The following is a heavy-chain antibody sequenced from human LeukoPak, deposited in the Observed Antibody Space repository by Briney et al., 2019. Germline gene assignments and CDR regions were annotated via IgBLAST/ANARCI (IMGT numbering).Heavy chain of an antibody. CDR2: INHSGST. D-gene: IGHD3-22*01. J-gene: IGHJ4*02. CDR3: ARGGINYYDSSGYYAQIDFDY. CDR1: GGSFSGYY. Sequence: SETLSLTCAVYGGSFSGYYWSWIRQPPGKGLEWIGEINHSGSTNYNPSLKSRVTISVDTSKNQFSLKLSSVTAADTAVYYCARGGINYYDSSGYYAQIDFDYWGQGTLVTVSS. V-gene: IGHV4-34*01.